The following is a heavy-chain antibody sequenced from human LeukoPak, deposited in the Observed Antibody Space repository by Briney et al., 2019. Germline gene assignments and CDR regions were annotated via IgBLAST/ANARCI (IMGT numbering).Heavy chain of an antibody. Sequence: SETLSLTCTVSGGSLGQNYWTWIRQPPGKGLEWIGYISNGGSTNYNPWLESRATISADSSKNQFSLKLDSVTAVDTAIYYCARMNDDADYADHWGQGNLVIVSS. CDR1: GGSLGQNY. D-gene: IGHD4-17*01. CDR3: ARMNDDADYADH. V-gene: IGHV4-59*01. CDR2: ISNGGST. J-gene: IGHJ5*02.